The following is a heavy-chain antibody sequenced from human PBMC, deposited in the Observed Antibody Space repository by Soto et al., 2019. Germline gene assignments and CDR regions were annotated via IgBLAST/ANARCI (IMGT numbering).Heavy chain of an antibody. V-gene: IGHV3-9*01. J-gene: IGHJ3*02. CDR2: ISWNSGTI. CDR3: AKVPSRVTTRPPDRFDI. Sequence: GGSLRLSCAASGFTFDDYAMHWVRQAPGKGLEWVSGISWNSGTIDYADSVKGRFTISRDNAKNSLYLQMNSLRAEDTAFYYCAKVPSRVTTRPPDRFDIWGQGTMVTVSS. D-gene: IGHD1-1*01. CDR1: GFTFDDYA.